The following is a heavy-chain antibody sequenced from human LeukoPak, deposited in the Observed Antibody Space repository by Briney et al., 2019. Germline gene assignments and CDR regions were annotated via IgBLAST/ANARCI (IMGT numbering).Heavy chain of an antibody. Sequence: GRSLRLSCAASGFTFSSYGMHWVRQAPGKGLEWLAVIWYDGSNKYYADSVKGRFTISRDNSKNTLYLQMNSLRAEDTAVYYCARDRGYSYGPLFDYWGQGTLVTVSS. V-gene: IGHV3-33*01. J-gene: IGHJ4*02. CDR3: ARDRGYSYGPLFDY. D-gene: IGHD5-18*01. CDR2: IWYDGSNK. CDR1: GFTFSSYG.